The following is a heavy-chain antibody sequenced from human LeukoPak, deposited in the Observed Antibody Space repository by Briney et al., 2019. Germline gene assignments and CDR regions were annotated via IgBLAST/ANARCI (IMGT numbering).Heavy chain of an antibody. CDR2: ISGSGGST. V-gene: IGHV3-23*01. Sequence: PGGSLRLSCAASGFTFSSYAMSWVRQAPGKGLEWVSAISGSGGSTYYADSVKGRFTISRDNSKNTLYLQMNSLRAEDTAVYYRAKDSWDSSGWLDAFDIWGQGTMVTVSS. J-gene: IGHJ3*02. CDR1: GFTFSSYA. D-gene: IGHD6-19*01. CDR3: AKDSWDSSGWLDAFDI.